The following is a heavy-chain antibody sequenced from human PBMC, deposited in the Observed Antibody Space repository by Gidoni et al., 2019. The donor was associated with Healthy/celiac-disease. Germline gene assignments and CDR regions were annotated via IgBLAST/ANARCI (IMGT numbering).Heavy chain of an antibody. Sequence: VQPVAFGGVVVQPGGSLRLSCAASGFTFDDYTMHWARQAPGKGLEWVSLISWDGGSTYYADSVKGRFTISRDNSKNSLKLQMNRLRTEYTALYYCAKDTGGNSCGWYFDLWGRGTLVTVSS. V-gene: IGHV3-43*01. D-gene: IGHD2-21*02. CDR1: GFTFDDYT. CDR3: AKDTGGNSCGWYFDL. CDR2: ISWDGGST. J-gene: IGHJ2*01.